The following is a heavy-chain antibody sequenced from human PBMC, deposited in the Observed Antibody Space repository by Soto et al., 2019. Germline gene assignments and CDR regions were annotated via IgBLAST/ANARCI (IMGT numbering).Heavy chain of an antibody. CDR1: GFTFSSYS. J-gene: IGHJ4*02. CDR3: ARDQNSLAVAGTGFDY. D-gene: IGHD6-19*01. CDR2: ISSSSSYI. V-gene: IGHV3-21*01. Sequence: EVQLVESGGGLVKPGGSLRLSCAASGFTFSSYSMNWVRQAPGKGLEWVSSISSSSSYIYYADSVKGRFTISRDNAKNSLYLQMNSLRAEDTAVYYCARDQNSLAVAGTGFDYWGQGTLVTVSS.